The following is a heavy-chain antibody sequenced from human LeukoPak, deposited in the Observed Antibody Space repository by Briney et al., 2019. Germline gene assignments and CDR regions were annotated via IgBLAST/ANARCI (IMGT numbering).Heavy chain of an antibody. J-gene: IGHJ4*02. D-gene: IGHD2-15*01. CDR1: GFTVSNNY. CDR2: IYSGGGT. Sequence: GGSLRLSCAASGFTVSNNYMSWVRQAPGKGLEWVSVIYSGGGTYYADSVKGRFTISRDNSKNTLYLQMNSLRADDTAMYHCAKEKKSGGWPIDYWGQGALVTVSS. CDR3: AKEKKSGGWPIDY. V-gene: IGHV3-66*01.